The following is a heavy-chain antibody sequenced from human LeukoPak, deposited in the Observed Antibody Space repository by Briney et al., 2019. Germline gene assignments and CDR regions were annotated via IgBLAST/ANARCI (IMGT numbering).Heavy chain of an antibody. CDR2: INHSGST. Sequence: SSETLSLTCAVYGGSFSGYYWSWIRQPPGKGLEWIGEINHSGSTNYNPSLKSRVTISVDTSKNQFSLKLSSVTAADTAVYYCARGHITIFGVVKDWGQGTLVTVSS. D-gene: IGHD3-3*01. J-gene: IGHJ4*02. CDR1: GGSFSGYY. V-gene: IGHV4-34*01. CDR3: ARGHITIFGVVKD.